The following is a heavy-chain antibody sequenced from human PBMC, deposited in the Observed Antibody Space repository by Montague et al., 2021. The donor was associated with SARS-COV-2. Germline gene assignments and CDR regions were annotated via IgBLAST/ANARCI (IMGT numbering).Heavy chain of an antibody. Sequence: SETLSLTCTVSGVSIRTYNWWSWVRQPPGKGLEWIGEIYHSGSTYYNPSLESRVTISVDKSKNQFSLKLSFVTAADTAMYYCARAHCSGDACYSLGWFDPGGQGTLVTVSS. V-gene: IGHV4-4*02. CDR3: ARAHCSGDACYSLGWFDP. D-gene: IGHD2-21*02. CDR2: IYHSGST. CDR1: GVSIRTYNW. J-gene: IGHJ5*02.